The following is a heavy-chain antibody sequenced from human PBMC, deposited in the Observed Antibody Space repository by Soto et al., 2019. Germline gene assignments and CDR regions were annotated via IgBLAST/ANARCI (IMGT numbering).Heavy chain of an antibody. D-gene: IGHD6-13*01. J-gene: IGHJ6*02. CDR3: ARPQGTSSWRNYYYYGMDV. V-gene: IGHV3-30-3*01. CDR1: GFTFNSYA. Sequence: GGSLRFSCAASGFTFNSYAMHWVRQAPGKGLEWVAVISYDGSNKYYAGSVKGRFTISRDNSKNTLYLQMNSLRAEDTAVYYCARPQGTSSWRNYYYYGMDVWGQGTTVTVSS. CDR2: ISYDGSNK.